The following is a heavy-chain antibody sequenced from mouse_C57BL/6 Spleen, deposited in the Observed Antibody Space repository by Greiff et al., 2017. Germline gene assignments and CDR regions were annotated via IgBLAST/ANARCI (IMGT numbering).Heavy chain of an antibody. D-gene: IGHD2-3*01. J-gene: IGHJ2*01. Sequence: EVMLVESGGDLAKPGGSLKLSCAASGFTFSSYGMSWVRQTPDKRLEWVATISSGGSYTYYPDSVKGRFTISRDNAKNTLYLQMSSLKSEDTAMYYCARVYDGYDYWGQGTTLTGSS. CDR1: GFTFSSYG. CDR2: ISSGGSYT. CDR3: ARVYDGYDY. V-gene: IGHV5-6*01.